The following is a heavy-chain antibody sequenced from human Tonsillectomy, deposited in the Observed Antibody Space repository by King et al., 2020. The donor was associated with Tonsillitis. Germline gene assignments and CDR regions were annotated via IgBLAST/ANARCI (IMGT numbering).Heavy chain of an antibody. CDR3: AREAQQWPQFDY. Sequence: VQLQESGPGLVKPSQTLSLTCTVSGGSISSGGYYWSCIRQHPGKGLEWIGYIYYSGSTYSNPSLKSRVTPSVDTSKNQFSLKLSSVTAADTAVYYCAREAQQWPQFDYWGQGTLVTVSS. CDR2: IYYSGST. D-gene: IGHD6-19*01. J-gene: IGHJ4*02. V-gene: IGHV4-31*03. CDR1: GGSISSGGYY.